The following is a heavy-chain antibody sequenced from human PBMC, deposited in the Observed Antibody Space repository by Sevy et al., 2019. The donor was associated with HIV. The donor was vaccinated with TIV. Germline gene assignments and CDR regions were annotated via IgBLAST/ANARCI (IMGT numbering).Heavy chain of an antibody. CDR2: IYYSGST. Sequence: SETLSLTCTVSGGSISSGAHYWSWIRQHPGKGLEWIGYIYYSGSTYYNPSLKSRVTISVDTSKNQFSLKLSSVTAAETAVYYCAGGVNDDYVWGSYRYTAKFDYWGQGTLVTVSS. D-gene: IGHD3-16*02. V-gene: IGHV4-31*03. CDR3: AGGVNDDYVWGSYRYTAKFDY. J-gene: IGHJ4*02. CDR1: GGSISSGAHY.